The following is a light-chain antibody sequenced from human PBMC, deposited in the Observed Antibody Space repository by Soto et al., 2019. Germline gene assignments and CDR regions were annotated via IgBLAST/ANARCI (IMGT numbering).Light chain of an antibody. J-gene: IGKJ2*01. V-gene: IGKV3-15*01. CDR1: QSVSSN. CDR2: GAS. CDR3: QQYNNWPPEYT. Sequence: EIVMTQSPATLSVSPGERATLSCRASQSVSSNLAWYQQKPGQAPRLLIYGASTRATGIPARFSGSGSGTEFTPTISSLQSEDFAVYYCQQYNNWPPEYTFGQGTELEIK.